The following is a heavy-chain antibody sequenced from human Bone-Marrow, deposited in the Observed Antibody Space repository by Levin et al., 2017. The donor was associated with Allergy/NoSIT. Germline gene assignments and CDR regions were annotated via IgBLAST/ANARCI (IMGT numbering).Heavy chain of an antibody. CDR1: GYTFTSYG. Sequence: VASVKVSCKASGYTFTSYGISWVRQAPGQGLEWMGWISAYNGNTNYAQKLQGRVTMTTDTSTSTAYMELRSLRSDDTAVYYCASDPLYCSGGSCSPETEYFQHWGQGTLVTVSS. CDR3: ASDPLYCSGGSCSPETEYFQH. V-gene: IGHV1-18*01. J-gene: IGHJ1*01. D-gene: IGHD2-15*01. CDR2: ISAYNGNT.